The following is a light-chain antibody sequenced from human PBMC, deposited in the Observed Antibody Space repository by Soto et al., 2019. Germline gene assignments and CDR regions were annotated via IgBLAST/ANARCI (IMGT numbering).Light chain of an antibody. CDR3: TSWTTSTTMI. CDR2: DVN. CDR1: SSDIGAYNF. Sequence: QSALTQPASVSGSPGQSITISCTGTSSDIGAYNFVSWYHQHPGKAPKLMLDDVNIRPSGVSNRFSGAKSGNTAYLTISGLQAEDEADYDCTSWTTSTTMIFGGGTKVTVL. J-gene: IGLJ2*01. V-gene: IGLV2-14*03.